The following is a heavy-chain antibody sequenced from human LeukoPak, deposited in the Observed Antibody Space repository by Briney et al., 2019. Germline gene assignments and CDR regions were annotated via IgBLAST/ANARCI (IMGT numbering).Heavy chain of an antibody. Sequence: PGGSLRLSCLGSGFTFSSHDMDWVRQAPRKGLEWVSSVSSSSYYIYYADSVKGRFTISRDNAQNSVYLQMNSLRAEDTAVYYCARGIQLWFYFDYWGQGTLVTVSS. V-gene: IGHV3-21*01. D-gene: IGHD5-18*01. CDR2: VSSSSYYI. CDR1: GFTFSSHD. J-gene: IGHJ4*02. CDR3: ARGIQLWFYFDY.